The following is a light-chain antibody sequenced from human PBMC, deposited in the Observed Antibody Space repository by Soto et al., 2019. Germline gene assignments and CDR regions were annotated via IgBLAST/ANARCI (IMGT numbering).Light chain of an antibody. CDR3: CSYAGSSTYV. CDR1: SRDVGSYNL. CDR2: EGS. Sequence: QSALTQPASVSGSPGQSITISCTGTSRDVGSYNLVSWYQQHPGKAPKLTIYEGSKRHSGVSNRFSGSKSGNTASLTISGLQAEDEADYYCCSYAGSSTYVFGTGTKLTVL. J-gene: IGLJ1*01. V-gene: IGLV2-23*01.